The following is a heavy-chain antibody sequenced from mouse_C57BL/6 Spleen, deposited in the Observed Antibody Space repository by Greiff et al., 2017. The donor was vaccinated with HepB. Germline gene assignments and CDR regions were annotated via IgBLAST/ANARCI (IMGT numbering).Heavy chain of an antibody. CDR3: ARYGSSLWYFDV. CDR2: INPSSGYT. J-gene: IGHJ1*03. Sequence: VQLQQSGAELARPGASVKMSCKASGYTLTSYTMHWVKQRPGQGLEWIGYINPSSGYTKYNQKFKDKASLTADKSSSTAYMQLSSLTSEDSAVYYCARYGSSLWYFDVWGTGTTVTVSS. D-gene: IGHD1-1*01. V-gene: IGHV1-4*01. CDR1: GYTLTSYT.